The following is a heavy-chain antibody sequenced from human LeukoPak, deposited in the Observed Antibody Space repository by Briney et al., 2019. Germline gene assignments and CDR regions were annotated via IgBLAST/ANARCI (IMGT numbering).Heavy chain of an antibody. Sequence: RSGGPLRLSCAASGFTFSNYSMSWVRQAPGKGLEWVSSISGSDTSTYYADSVKGRFTISRDNSKNTLELQMNSLRAEDTAVYYCTKARSASSSSCYNYWGQGVLVTVSS. CDR2: ISGSDTST. CDR1: GFTFSNYS. D-gene: IGHD2-2*02. J-gene: IGHJ4*02. CDR3: TKARSASSSSCYNY. V-gene: IGHV3-23*01.